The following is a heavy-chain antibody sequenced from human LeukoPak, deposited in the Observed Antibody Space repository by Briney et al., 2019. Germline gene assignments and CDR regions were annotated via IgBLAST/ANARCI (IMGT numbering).Heavy chain of an antibody. CDR3: ARDWESGGYGDYGY. D-gene: IGHD4-17*01. J-gene: IGHJ4*02. Sequence: GGSLRLSCAASGFTFSSYWMSWVRQAPGKGLEWVANIKQDGSEKYYVDSVKGRFTISRDNAKNSLYLQMNSLRAEDTAVYYCARDWESGGYGDYGYWGQGTLVTVSS. CDR2: IKQDGSEK. CDR1: GFTFSSYW. V-gene: IGHV3-7*01.